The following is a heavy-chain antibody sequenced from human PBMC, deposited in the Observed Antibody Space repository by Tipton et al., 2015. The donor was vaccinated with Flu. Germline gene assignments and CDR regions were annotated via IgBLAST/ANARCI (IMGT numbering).Heavy chain of an antibody. V-gene: IGHV3-23*01. CDR3: AKDNGLWFGESHY. Sequence: GSLRLSCAASGFTFSSYAMSWVRQAPGKGLEWVSAISGSGSNTYYADSVKGRFSIPRDFSKNTLFLLMNCLRVEDTAVYYCAKDNGLWFGESHYWGLGTVGTVSS. CDR2: ISGSGSNT. D-gene: IGHD3-10*01. CDR1: GFTFSSYA. J-gene: IGHJ4*02.